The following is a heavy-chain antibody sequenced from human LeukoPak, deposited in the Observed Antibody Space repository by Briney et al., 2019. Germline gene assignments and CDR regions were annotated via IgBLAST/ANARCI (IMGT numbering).Heavy chain of an antibody. CDR1: GFTFSSYG. CDR2: ISYDGTYK. D-gene: IGHD3-22*01. Sequence: PGGSLRLSCAASGFTFSSYGMHWVRQAPGKGLEWVTIISYDGTYKYYADSVKGRFTISRDNSKNTLYLQMNSLRAEDTAVYYCARDLYRIVVVPHYFDYWGQGTLVTVSS. J-gene: IGHJ4*02. V-gene: IGHV3-30*03. CDR3: ARDLYRIVVVPHYFDY.